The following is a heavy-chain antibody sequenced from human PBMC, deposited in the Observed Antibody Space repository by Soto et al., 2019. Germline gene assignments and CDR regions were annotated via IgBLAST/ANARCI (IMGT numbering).Heavy chain of an antibody. Sequence: EVQLLESGGGLVQPGGSLRLSCAASGFTFSSYAMSWVRQAPGKGLEWVSSISGSGGSTFYADSVKGRFTISRDNSRYTLDLQMNSLRAEDTAVYYCANYRGDFWSGYLTYYYYGMDVWGQGTTVTVSS. CDR1: GFTFSSYA. V-gene: IGHV3-23*01. CDR2: ISGSGGST. J-gene: IGHJ6*02. CDR3: ANYRGDFWSGYLTYYYYGMDV. D-gene: IGHD3-3*01.